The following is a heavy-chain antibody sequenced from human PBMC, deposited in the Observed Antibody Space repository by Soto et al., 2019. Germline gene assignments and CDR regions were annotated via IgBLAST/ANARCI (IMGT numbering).Heavy chain of an antibody. J-gene: IGHJ4*02. D-gene: IGHD3-10*01. CDR3: ARDSSNYAFDY. CDR2: IYYTGTT. V-gene: IGHV4-59*01. Sequence: SETLSPTCTASGGSLNNYYWIWVRMAPGKGLEWIVYIYYTGTTKYNASLKNRVTMSVDASKDEFSLKMTSMTAADTAIYYCARDSSNYAFDYWGQGTQVTVSS. CDR1: GGSLNNYY.